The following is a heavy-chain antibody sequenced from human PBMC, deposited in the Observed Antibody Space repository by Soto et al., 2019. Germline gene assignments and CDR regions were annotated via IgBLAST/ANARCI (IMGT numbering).Heavy chain of an antibody. CDR3: ATYDGGTTRKFDY. D-gene: IGHD3-16*01. CDR1: GFTFSAYA. CDR2: IVDSGGGTT. Sequence: GGSLRLSCAASGFTFSAYAMTWVRQAPGKGLEWVSAIVDSGGGTTYYADSVKGRFAISRDNSKNTLYLQINSLRAEDTAVYYCATYDGGTTRKFDYWGRGTLVTVSS. V-gene: IGHV3-23*01. J-gene: IGHJ4*02.